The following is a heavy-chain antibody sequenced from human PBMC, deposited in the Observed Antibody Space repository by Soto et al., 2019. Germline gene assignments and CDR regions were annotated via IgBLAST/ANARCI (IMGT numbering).Heavy chain of an antibody. J-gene: IGHJ6*02. D-gene: IGHD3-16*01. Sequence: ASVKVSCRASGYTFTSYYMHWLRQAPGQGLEWMGIINPSGGSTSYAQKFQGRVTMTRDTSTSTVYMELSSLRPEDTAVYYCARVRGEPYYYYGMDVWGQGTTVTVSS. CDR2: INPSGGST. CDR3: ARVRGEPYYYYGMDV. V-gene: IGHV1-46*01. CDR1: GYTFTSYY.